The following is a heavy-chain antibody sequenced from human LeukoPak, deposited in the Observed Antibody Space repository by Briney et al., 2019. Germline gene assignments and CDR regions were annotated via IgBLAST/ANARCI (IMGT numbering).Heavy chain of an antibody. J-gene: IGHJ4*02. CDR3: AKCRVYGDYGPFDN. CDR1: GFTFFNYG. V-gene: IGHV3-30*18. CDR2: ISYDGNNK. Sequence: GGSLSLSCAASGFTFFNYGMHWVRQAPGKGLEWVAVISYDGNNKHYADSVKGRFTISRDNSKNALYLQMNSLRAEDMAVYYCAKCRVYGDYGPFDNWGQGPLVTVSS. D-gene: IGHD4-17*01.